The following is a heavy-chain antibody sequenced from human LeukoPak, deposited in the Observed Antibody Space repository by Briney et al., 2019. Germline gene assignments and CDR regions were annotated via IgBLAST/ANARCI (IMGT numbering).Heavy chain of an antibody. Sequence: GSLRLSCAASGFTFSSYGMSWVRPAPGKGLEWVSAISGSGGSTYYADSVKGRFTISRDNSKNTLYLQMNSLRAEDTAVYYCAKLSYIPAHFDYWGQGTLVTVSS. CDR1: GFTFSSYG. J-gene: IGHJ4*02. V-gene: IGHV3-23*01. D-gene: IGHD2-2*02. CDR2: ISGSGGST. CDR3: AKLSYIPAHFDY.